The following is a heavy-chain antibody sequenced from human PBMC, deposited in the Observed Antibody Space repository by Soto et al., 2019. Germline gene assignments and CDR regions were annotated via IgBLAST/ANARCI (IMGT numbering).Heavy chain of an antibody. CDR2: IWYDGSKE. D-gene: IGHD1-1*01. CDR3: ARDRSAGNYFYYGMDV. J-gene: IGHJ6*02. Sequence: QVQLVESGGGVVQPGRSLRLSCAASGLNFNRNGMHWVRQAPGKGLERVAVIWYDGSKESYSDSVKGRFTISRDNSKNMLYLQMNSVRVEDTAVYFCARDRSAGNYFYYGMDVWGQGTTVTVSS. V-gene: IGHV3-33*01. CDR1: GLNFNRNG.